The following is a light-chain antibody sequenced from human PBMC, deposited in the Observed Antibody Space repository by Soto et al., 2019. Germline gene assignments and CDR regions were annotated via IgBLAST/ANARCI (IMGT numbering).Light chain of an antibody. V-gene: IGKV1-5*03. Sequence: DIQMTQSPSTLSASVGDRVTITCRARQNIVNWLAWYQQKPGKAPNLLIYKTSTLQRGVPSRFSGSGSGTELTLTISSLQPDDFATYYCQQYDSHPMYTFGQGTKVEI. CDR3: QQYDSHPMYT. J-gene: IGKJ2*01. CDR2: KTS. CDR1: QNIVNW.